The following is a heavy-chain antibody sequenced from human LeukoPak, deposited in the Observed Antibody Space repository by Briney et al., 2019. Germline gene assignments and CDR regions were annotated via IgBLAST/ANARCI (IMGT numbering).Heavy chain of an antibody. CDR1: GLTVSSNY. CDR3: ARGSNYDY. V-gene: IGHV3-66*02. J-gene: IGHJ4*02. Sequence: PGGSLRLSCAASGLTVSSNYITWVRQPPGKGLEWVSVLHAAGGTYYADSVKGRFTITRHISKNTLYLQMNSLRAEDTAVYYCARGSNYDYWGQGTLVTVSS. D-gene: IGHD2-15*01. CDR2: LHAAGGT.